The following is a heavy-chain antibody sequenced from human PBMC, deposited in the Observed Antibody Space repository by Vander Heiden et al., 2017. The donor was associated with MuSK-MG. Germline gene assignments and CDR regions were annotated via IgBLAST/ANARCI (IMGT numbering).Heavy chain of an antibody. V-gene: IGHV3-21*01. Sequence: EVQLVESGGGLVKPGGSLRLSCAASGFTFSSYSMNWVRQAPGKGLEWVSSISSSSSYIYYADSVKGRFTISRDNAKNSLYLQMNSLRAEDTAVYYCARDYPGMATIPDFEDIWGQGTMVTVSS. J-gene: IGHJ3*02. CDR3: ARDYPGMATIPDFEDI. D-gene: IGHD5-12*01. CDR1: GFTFSSYS. CDR2: ISSSSSYI.